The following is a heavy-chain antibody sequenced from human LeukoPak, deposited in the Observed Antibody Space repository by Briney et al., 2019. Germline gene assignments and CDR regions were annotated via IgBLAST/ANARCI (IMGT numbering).Heavy chain of an antibody. D-gene: IGHD2-15*01. CDR2: IYHSGST. V-gene: IGHV4-38-2*02. CDR3: ARFTRGYCSGGSCYRPPGSFDY. CDR1: GYSISSGYY. J-gene: IGHJ4*02. Sequence: SETLSLTCTVSGYSISSGYYWGWIRQPPGKGLEWIGSIYHSGSTYYNPSLKSRVTISVDTSKNQFSLKLSSVTAADTAVYYCARFTRGYCSGGSCYRPPGSFDYWGQGTLVTVSS.